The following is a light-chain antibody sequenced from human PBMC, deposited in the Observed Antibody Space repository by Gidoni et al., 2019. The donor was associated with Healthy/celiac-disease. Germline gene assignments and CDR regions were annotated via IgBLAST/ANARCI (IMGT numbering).Light chain of an antibody. CDR2: KAS. V-gene: IGKV1-5*03. CDR1: QSISSW. J-gene: IGKJ1*01. Sequence: IQLTQSPSTLSASVGARVTITCRASQSISSWLAWYQQKPGKAPKLLIYKASSLESGVPSRFSGSGSGTEFTLTISSLQPDDFATYYCQQYNSYSWTLGQGTKVEIK. CDR3: QQYNSYSWT.